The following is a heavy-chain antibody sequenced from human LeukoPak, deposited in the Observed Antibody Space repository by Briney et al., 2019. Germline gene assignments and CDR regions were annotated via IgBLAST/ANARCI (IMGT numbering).Heavy chain of an antibody. D-gene: IGHD6-19*01. CDR3: AMETGSYSSGWYGAFDI. Sequence: SETLSLTCTVSGGSISSYYWCWIRQPAGKGLEWIGRIYTSGSTNYNPSLKSRVTMSVDTSKNQFSLKLSSVTAADTAVYYCAMETGSYSSGWYGAFDIWGQGTMVTVSS. CDR2: IYTSGST. J-gene: IGHJ3*02. V-gene: IGHV4-4*07. CDR1: GGSISSYY.